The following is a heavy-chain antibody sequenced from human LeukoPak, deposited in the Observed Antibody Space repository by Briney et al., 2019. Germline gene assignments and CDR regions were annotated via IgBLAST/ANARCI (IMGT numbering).Heavy chain of an antibody. J-gene: IGHJ6*03. Sequence: GGSLRLSCAASGFTFSSYWMTWVRQAPGKGLEWVAVISYDGSNKYYADSVKGRFTISRDNSKNTLYLQMNSLRGEDTAVYYCARAKRIAIFGVVISSRDYYYMDVWGKGTTVTVSS. V-gene: IGHV3-30*03. CDR2: ISYDGSNK. CDR3: ARAKRIAIFGVVISSRDYYYMDV. CDR1: GFTFSSYW. D-gene: IGHD3-3*01.